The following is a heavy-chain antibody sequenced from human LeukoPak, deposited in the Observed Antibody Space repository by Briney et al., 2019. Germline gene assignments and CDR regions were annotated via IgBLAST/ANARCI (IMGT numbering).Heavy chain of an antibody. V-gene: IGHV1-69*01. CDR2: IIPILGTT. J-gene: IGHJ3*01. Sequence: SVKVSYKASGDTFSSYAISWLRQAPGQGLEWMGGIIPILGTTNYAQKFQGRVTITADESTSTLYMELRSLRSEDTAIYYCARDDYYDSSAYRENPFDVWGQGTMVTVSS. CDR1: GDTFSSYA. CDR3: ARDDYYDSSAYRENPFDV. D-gene: IGHD3-22*01.